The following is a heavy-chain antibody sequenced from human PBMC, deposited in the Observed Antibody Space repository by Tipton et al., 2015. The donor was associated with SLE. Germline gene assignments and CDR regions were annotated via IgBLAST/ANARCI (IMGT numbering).Heavy chain of an antibody. D-gene: IGHD3-16*01. CDR2: IRYDGSNK. V-gene: IGHV3-30*02. CDR1: GFTFSSYG. Sequence: QVQLVQSGGGVAQPGGSLRVSCAASGFTFSSYGMHWVRQAPGKGLEWVAFIRYDGSNKYYADSVKGRFTISRDNSKNTLYLQMNSLRAEDTAVYYCAKDGARGYYYYGMDVWGQGTTVTVSS. J-gene: IGHJ6*02. CDR3: AKDGARGYYYYGMDV.